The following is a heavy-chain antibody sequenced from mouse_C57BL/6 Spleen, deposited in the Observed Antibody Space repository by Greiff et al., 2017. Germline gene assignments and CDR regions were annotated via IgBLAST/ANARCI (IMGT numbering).Heavy chain of an antibody. V-gene: IGHV1-80*01. CDR2: IYPGDGDT. CDR3: ARAPSVYYAMDY. J-gene: IGHJ4*01. CDR1: GYAFSSYW. Sequence: QVHVKQSGAELVKPGASVKISCKASGYAFSSYWMNWVKQRPGKGLEWIGQIYPGDGDTNYNGKFKGKATLTADKSSSTAYMQLSSLTSEDSAVYFCARAPSVYYAMDYWGQGTSVTVSS.